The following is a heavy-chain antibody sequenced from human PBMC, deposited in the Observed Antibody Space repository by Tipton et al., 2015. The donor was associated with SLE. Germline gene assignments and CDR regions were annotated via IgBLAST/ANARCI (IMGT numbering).Heavy chain of an antibody. V-gene: IGHV3-23*01. Sequence: SLRLSCAASGFTFSSYAMSWVRQAPGKGLEWVSAISGRGGSTYYADSVKGRFTISRDNSKNTLYLQMNSLRAEDTAVYYCAKDRPIAARRYYYGMDVWGQGTTVTVSS. CDR1: GFTFSSYA. J-gene: IGHJ6*02. D-gene: IGHD6-6*01. CDR2: ISGRGGST. CDR3: AKDRPIAARRYYYGMDV.